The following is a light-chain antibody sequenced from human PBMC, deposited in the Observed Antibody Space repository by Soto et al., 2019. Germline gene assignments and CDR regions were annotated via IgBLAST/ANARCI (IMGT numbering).Light chain of an antibody. J-gene: IGKJ1*01. CDR2: KAS. CDR1: QSASVW. Sequence: DLQMTQSPSTLSASVGDRVTITCRASQSASVWLAWYQQKPGRAPKLLIYKASSLENGVSSRFSGSGSGTEFTLTISSLQPDDFAIYYCQQYNSYPWAFGQGTKVEIK. V-gene: IGKV1-5*03. CDR3: QQYNSYPWA.